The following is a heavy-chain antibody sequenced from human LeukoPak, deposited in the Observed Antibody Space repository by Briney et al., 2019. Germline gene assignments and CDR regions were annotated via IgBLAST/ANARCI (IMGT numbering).Heavy chain of an antibody. CDR1: GGSISGYY. J-gene: IGHJ5*02. D-gene: IGHD3-10*01. Sequence: SETLSLTCTVSGGSISGYYWSWIRQPPGKGLEWIGEINHSGSTNYNPSPKSRVTISVDTSKNQFSLKLSSVTAADSSVYYCARLLVRGVDWFDPWGQGTLVTVSS. CDR2: INHSGST. V-gene: IGHV4-34*01. CDR3: ARLLVRGVDWFDP.